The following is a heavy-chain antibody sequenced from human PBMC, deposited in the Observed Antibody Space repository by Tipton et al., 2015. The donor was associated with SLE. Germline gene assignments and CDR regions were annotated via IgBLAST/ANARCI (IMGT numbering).Heavy chain of an antibody. Sequence: PGLVKPSQTLSLTCTVSGDSISSGFDYWSWIRQPAGKGLEWVGRIFVTGVTNYNPSLRSRATISIDTSKNQFSLKLTSVTAADTAVYYCAKDLGGHDVGLDPWGRGTLVTVSS. J-gene: IGHJ5*02. CDR3: AKDLGGHDVGLDP. V-gene: IGHV4-61*02. D-gene: IGHD3/OR15-3a*01. CDR1: GDSISSGFDY. CDR2: IFVTGVT.